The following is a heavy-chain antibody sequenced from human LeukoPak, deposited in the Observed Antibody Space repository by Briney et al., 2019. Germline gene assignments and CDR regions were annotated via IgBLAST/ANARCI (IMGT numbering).Heavy chain of an antibody. Sequence: PGGSLRLSCATSGFTLSRSWMDWVRQAPGKGLEWVANIKEDGSETHYVDFAKGRFTISRDNAKNSLFLQVDNLRVEDTAIYYCSRSLNFWGQGTLVTVSP. CDR3: SRSLNF. CDR1: GFTLSRSW. V-gene: IGHV3-7*01. CDR2: IKEDGSET. J-gene: IGHJ4*02.